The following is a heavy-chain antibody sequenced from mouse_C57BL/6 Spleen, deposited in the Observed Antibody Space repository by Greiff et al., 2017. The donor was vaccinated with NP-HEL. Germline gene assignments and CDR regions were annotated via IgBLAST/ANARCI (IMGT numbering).Heavy chain of an antibody. Sequence: AGGSMKLSCAASGFTFSDAWMDWVRQSPEKGLEWVAEIRNKANNYATYYAESVKGRFTISRDDSKSSVYLQMNSLRAEDTGIYYCTRNSNYFHFDYWGQGTTLTVSS. D-gene: IGHD2-5*01. J-gene: IGHJ2*01. CDR2: IRNKANNYAT. CDR3: TRNSNYFHFDY. V-gene: IGHV6-6*01. CDR1: GFTFSDAW.